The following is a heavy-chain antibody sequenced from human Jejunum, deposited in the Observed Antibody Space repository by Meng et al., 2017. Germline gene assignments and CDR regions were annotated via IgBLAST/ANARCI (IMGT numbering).Heavy chain of an antibody. CDR2: SNPNDGGT. J-gene: IGHJ4*02. CDR1: EHTFSNYY. V-gene: IGHV1-46*01. D-gene: IGHD3-10*01. Sequence: QVQLVQSWAEVKKPGTSVKVSCKSSEHTFSNYYLHWVRQAPGQGLEWMGVSNPNDGGTNYAQNFQGRVTMTRDTSTNTVNMELISLKSEDTAVYYCVREFRGGYFDYWGQGTLVTVSS. CDR3: VREFRGGYFDY.